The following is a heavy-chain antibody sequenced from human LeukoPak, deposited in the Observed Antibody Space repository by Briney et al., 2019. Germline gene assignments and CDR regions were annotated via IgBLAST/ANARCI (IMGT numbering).Heavy chain of an antibody. CDR3: AKDGCSSTSCYDFDP. V-gene: IGHV3-7*01. CDR2: INQHGGDI. CDR1: GFTFSTST. Sequence: GGSLRLSCEASGFTFSTSTMHWVRQAPGKGLEWVANINQHGGDIHYVDSVKGRFTISRDNSKNTLYLQMNSLRAEDTAVYYCAKDGCSSTSCYDFDPWGQGTLVTVSS. J-gene: IGHJ5*02. D-gene: IGHD2-2*01.